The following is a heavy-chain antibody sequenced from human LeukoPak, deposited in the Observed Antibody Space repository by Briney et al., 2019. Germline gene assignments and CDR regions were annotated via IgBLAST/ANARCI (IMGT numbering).Heavy chain of an antibody. J-gene: IGHJ4*02. CDR3: ARVRGYYDSSGYYYAG. D-gene: IGHD3-22*01. CDR2: ISAYNGNT. CDR1: GYTFTSYG. Sequence: ASVKVSCKVSGYTFTSYGISWVRQAPGQGLEWMGWISAYNGNTNYAQKLQGRVTMTTDTSTSTAYMELRSLRSDDTAVYYCARVRGYYDSSGYYYAGWGQGTLVTVSS. V-gene: IGHV1-18*01.